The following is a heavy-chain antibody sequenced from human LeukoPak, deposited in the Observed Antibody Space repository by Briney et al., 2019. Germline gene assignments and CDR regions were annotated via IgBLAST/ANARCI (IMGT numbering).Heavy chain of an antibody. V-gene: IGHV1-69*13. CDR2: IIPIFGTA. J-gene: IGHJ4*02. CDR1: GGTFSSYA. Sequence: SVKVSCKASGGTFSSYAISWVRQAPGQGLEWMGGIIPIFGTANYAQKFQGRVTITADESTSTAYMELSSLRSEDTAVYYCAAVRYFDWYNFDYWGQGTLVTVSS. CDR3: AAVRYFDWYNFDY. D-gene: IGHD3-9*01.